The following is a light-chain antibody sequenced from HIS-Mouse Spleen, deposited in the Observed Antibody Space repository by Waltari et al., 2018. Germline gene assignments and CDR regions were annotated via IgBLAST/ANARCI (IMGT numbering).Light chain of an antibody. CDR1: QCIRSY. V-gene: IGKV1-9*01. CDR2: AAS. CDR3: QQLNSYPYT. J-gene: IGKJ2*01. Sequence: DIQLTQSPSFLSASVGYRVTITCRASQCIRSYLAWYQQKPGKAPKLLIYAASTLQSGVPSRFSGSGSETEFTLTISSLQPEDFATYYCQQLNSYPYTFGQGTKLEIK.